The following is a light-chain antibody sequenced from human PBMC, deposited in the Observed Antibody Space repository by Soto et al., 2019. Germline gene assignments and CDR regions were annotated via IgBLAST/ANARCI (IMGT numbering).Light chain of an antibody. CDR3: QQYNNWPLA. CDR1: QSVSSN. V-gene: IGKV3-15*01. Sequence: EIVLPQSPATLSVSPGERATLSCRASQSVSSNLAWYQQKPGQAPRLLIYGASTRATGLPARFSGSGSGTEFTLTINSLQAEDFAVYYCQQYNNWPLAFGQGTRLEIK. CDR2: GAS. J-gene: IGKJ5*01.